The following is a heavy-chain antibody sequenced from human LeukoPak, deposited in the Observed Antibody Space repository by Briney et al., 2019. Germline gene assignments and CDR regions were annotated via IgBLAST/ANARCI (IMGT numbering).Heavy chain of an antibody. CDR1: GFTFSNYW. J-gene: IGHJ4*02. Sequence: PGGSLRLSCAASGFTFSNYWMHWVRQAPGKGLVWVSRITSDGTSTSYADSVMGRFTISRDNAKKTLYLQMNSLRVDDTAVYYFTRPLDYWAREPLVPVSS. CDR3: TRPLDY. CDR2: ITSDGTST. V-gene: IGHV3-74*01.